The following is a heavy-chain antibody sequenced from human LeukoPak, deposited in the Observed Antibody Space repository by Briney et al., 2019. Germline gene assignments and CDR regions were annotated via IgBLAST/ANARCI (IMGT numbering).Heavy chain of an antibody. CDR3: ARDFVWGDFWSGDPGPIFDY. CDR1: AFTFSSYS. CDR2: ISSRSSYI. D-gene: IGHD3-3*01. V-gene: IGHV3-21*01. Sequence: PGGSLRLSCAASAFTFSSYSMNWVRQAPGKGLEWVSSISSRSSYIYYADSVKGRFTISRDNAKNSLHLQMNGLRAEDTAVYYCARDFVWGDFWSGDPGPIFDYWGQGALVTVSS. J-gene: IGHJ4*02.